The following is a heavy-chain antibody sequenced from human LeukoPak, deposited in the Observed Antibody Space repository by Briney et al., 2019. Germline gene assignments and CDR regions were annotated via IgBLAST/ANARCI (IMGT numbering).Heavy chain of an antibody. CDR2: IIPIFGTA. V-gene: IGHV1-69*13. CDR1: GYTFTSYY. J-gene: IGHJ4*02. CDR3: ARDLTTVTTAGNY. D-gene: IGHD4-17*01. Sequence: ASVKVSCKASGYTFTSYYMHWVRQAPGQGLEWMGGIIPIFGTANYAQKFQGRVTITADESTSTAYMELSSLRSEDTAVYYCARDLTTVTTAGNYWGQGTLVTVSS.